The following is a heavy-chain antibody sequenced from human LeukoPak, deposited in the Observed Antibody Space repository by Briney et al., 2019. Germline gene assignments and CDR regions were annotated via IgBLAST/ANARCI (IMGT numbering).Heavy chain of an antibody. Sequence: GESLKISCKGSGYTFPNYWIGWVRQMPGKGLEWMGIIYPGDSDTRYSPSFQGQVTLSADKSISTAYLQWSSLEASDTAMYYCARHEVGATDYWGQGTLVTVSS. D-gene: IGHD1-26*01. J-gene: IGHJ4*02. CDR1: GYTFPNYW. V-gene: IGHV5-51*01. CDR2: IYPGDSDT. CDR3: ARHEVGATDY.